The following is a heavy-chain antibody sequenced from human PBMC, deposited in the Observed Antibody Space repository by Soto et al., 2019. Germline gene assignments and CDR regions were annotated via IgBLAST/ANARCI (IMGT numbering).Heavy chain of an antibody. J-gene: IGHJ4*02. CDR1: GGSISSYY. CDR3: AGGIGSAPDY. CDR2: IYYSGST. V-gene: IGHV4-59*01. Sequence: PSETLSLTCTVSGGSISSYYWSWIRQPPGKGLEWIGYIYYSGSTNYNPSLKSRVTISVDTSKNQFSLKLSSVTAADTAVYYCAGGIGSAPDYWGQGTLVTVSS. D-gene: IGHD1-1*01.